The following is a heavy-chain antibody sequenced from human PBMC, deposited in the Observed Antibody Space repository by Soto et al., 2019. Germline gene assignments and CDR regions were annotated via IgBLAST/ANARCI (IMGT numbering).Heavy chain of an antibody. CDR3: ARVRQGCSANNCYFDP. CDR1: GGSVRAPDW. Sequence: LSLTCTLSGGSVRAPDWWNWVRQSPDKGLEWIAEVHISGHSNYNPSLRSRVSVSIDSSKNQFYLNLNSVTAADTAIYYCARVRQGCSANNCYFDPWGQGTQVTSPQ. CDR2: VHISGHS. J-gene: IGHJ5*01. D-gene: IGHD1-1*01. V-gene: IGHV4-4*02.